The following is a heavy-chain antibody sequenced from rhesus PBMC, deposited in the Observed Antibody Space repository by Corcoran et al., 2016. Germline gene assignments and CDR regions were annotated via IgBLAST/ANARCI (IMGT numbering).Heavy chain of an antibody. Sequence: EAQLVETGGGLVQPGGSLRLSCAASGFTFSTYGMRWVRQAPGKGLEGGSGITNSGSRTFYADSVKCRFTISRDNSNNTLSLQMNSLRPEDTAVYYCANTPDHWGQGVLVTVSS. CDR2: ITNSGSRT. V-gene: IGHV3S5*01. CDR1: GFTFSTYG. CDR3: ANTPDH. J-gene: IGHJ4*01.